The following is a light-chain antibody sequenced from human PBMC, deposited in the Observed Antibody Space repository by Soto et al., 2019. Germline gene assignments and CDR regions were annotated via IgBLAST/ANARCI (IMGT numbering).Light chain of an antibody. CDR1: LNVNSY. CDR2: DAS. CDR3: QQYGSSPGYT. V-gene: IGKV3-11*01. Sequence: VLTQSPATLSLSPGERATLSCRASLNVNSYLAWYQQKPGQAPRLLIYDASNRAAGIPARFSGSGSGTDFTLTISSLEPEDFAVYYCQQYGSSPGYTFGQGTKLEIK. J-gene: IGKJ2*01.